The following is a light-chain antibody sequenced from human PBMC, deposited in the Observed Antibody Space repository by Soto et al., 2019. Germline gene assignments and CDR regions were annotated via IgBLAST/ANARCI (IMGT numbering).Light chain of an antibody. V-gene: IGKV3-20*01. J-gene: IGKJ4*01. CDR1: QSVSSSY. Sequence: IVLTQSPGTLSLSPGERATLSCRASQSVSSSYLAWYQRKPGQAPRLLIYGASSRATGIPDRFSGSGSGTDFTLTISRLEPEDFAVYYCQQYGSSPPLTFGGGTKVDIK. CDR3: QQYGSSPPLT. CDR2: GAS.